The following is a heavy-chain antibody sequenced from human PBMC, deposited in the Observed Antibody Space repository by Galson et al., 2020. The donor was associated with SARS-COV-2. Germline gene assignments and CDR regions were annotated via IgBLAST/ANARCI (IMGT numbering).Heavy chain of an antibody. D-gene: IGHD5-12*01. CDR2: IYYSGST. CDR3: ARDWGATNSYYFDY. CDR1: GGSISSSSYY. V-gene: IGHV4-39*07. J-gene: IGHJ4*02. Sequence: SDTLSLTCTVSGGSISSSSYYWGWIRQPPGKGLEWIGSIYYSGSTYYNPSLKSRVTISVDTSKNQFSLKLSSVTAADTAVYYCARDWGATNSYYFDYWGQGTLVTVSS.